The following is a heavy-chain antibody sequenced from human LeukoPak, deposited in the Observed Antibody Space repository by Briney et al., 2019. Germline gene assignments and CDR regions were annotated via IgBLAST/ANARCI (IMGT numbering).Heavy chain of an antibody. CDR1: GFTFSNCW. J-gene: IGHJ4*02. D-gene: IGHD1-26*01. V-gene: IGHV3-7*01. CDR2: IKQDGSEK. CDR3: ARVGLIVGATFDY. Sequence: PGGSLRLSCAASGFTFSNCWMSWVRQAPGKGLEWVANIKQDGSEKYYVNSVKGRFTISRDNAKNSLYLQMNSLRAEDTAVYYCARVGLIVGATFDYWGQGTLVTVSS.